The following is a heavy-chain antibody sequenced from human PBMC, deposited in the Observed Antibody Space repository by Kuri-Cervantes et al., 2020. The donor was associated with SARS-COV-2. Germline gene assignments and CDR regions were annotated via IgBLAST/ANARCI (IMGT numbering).Heavy chain of an antibody. CDR3: ARDCSGTDCYTIIYAMSD. CDR2: IIPMFGTA. CDR1: GDSFSSYS. V-gene: IGHV1-69*13. D-gene: IGHD2-2*01. Sequence: SVKVSCKASGDSFSSYSFNWVPQAPGQGLVWMGGIIPMFGTADYAQKFQGKVTITADESTSTVYMELTSLKSDDTAVYYCARDCSGTDCYTIIYAMSDWGQGTLVTVSS. J-gene: IGHJ4*02.